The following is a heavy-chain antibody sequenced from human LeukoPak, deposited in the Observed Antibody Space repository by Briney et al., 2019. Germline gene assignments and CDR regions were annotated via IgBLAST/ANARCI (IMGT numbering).Heavy chain of an antibody. CDR1: GGTFSSYA. V-gene: IGHV1-69*04. D-gene: IGHD2-2*01. CDR3: VRDRVVVVPAAGFDP. CDR2: IIPIFGIA. J-gene: IGHJ5*02. Sequence: SVKVSCKASGGTFSSYAISWVRQAPGQGLEWMGRIIPIFGIANYAQKFQGRVTITADKSTSTAYMELSSLRSEDTAVYYCVRDRVVVVPAAGFDPWGQGTLVTVSS.